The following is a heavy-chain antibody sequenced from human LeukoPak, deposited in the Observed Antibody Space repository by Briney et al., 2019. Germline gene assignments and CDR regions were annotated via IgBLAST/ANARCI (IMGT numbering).Heavy chain of an antibody. V-gene: IGHV3-33*01. J-gene: IGHJ4*02. CDR3: ARDTVASTFYYFDF. D-gene: IGHD6-19*01. Sequence: GGSLRLSCAASGFTLSTYGMHWVRQAPGKGLEWVAVIWSDGSNEYYADSVKGRFTISRDNTKNTVNLQMNSLRAEDTAVYFCARDTVASTFYYFDFWGQGTLVTVSS. CDR2: IWSDGSNE. CDR1: GFTLSTYG.